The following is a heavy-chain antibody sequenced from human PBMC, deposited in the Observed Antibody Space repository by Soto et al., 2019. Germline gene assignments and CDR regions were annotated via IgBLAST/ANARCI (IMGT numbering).Heavy chain of an antibody. CDR3: ARLGRDGYYPPIIP. CDR2: IYYSGST. V-gene: IGHV4-39*01. Sequence: PLETLSLTCTFSGGSIRSGSYYLGWIRQPPGKGLEWIGSIYYSGSTYYNPSLKSRVTISVDTSKNQFSLKLSSVTAADTAVYYCARLGRDGYYPPIIPWGQGTLVTVSS. D-gene: IGHD1-26*01. CDR1: GGSIRSGSYY. J-gene: IGHJ4*02.